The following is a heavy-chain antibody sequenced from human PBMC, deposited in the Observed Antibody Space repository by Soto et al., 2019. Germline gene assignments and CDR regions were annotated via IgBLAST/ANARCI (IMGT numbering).Heavy chain of an antibody. D-gene: IGHD3-10*01. CDR3: ARGYGRNFDY. J-gene: IGHJ4*02. CDR1: GGSFSGDY. V-gene: IGHV4-34*01. CDR2: INHSGST. Sequence: QVQLQQWGAGLLKPSETLSLTCAVYGGSFSGDYWTWIRQPPGKGLEWIGEINHSGSTTSNPSLKSRVTIPVDTSKNQSSLKLSSVPAAVTAVYSCARGYGRNFDYWGQGTLVTVSS.